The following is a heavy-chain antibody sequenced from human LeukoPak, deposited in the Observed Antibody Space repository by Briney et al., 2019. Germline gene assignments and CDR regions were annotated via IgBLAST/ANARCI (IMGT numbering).Heavy chain of an antibody. CDR3: ARHRAYSSSSPFDY. Sequence: SETLSLTCTVSGGSISSLYWGWIRQPPGKGLEWIGYIYYTGSTNYNPSLKSRVTMFVDMSKNQFSLRLSSVTAADTAVYYCARHRAYSSSSPFDYWGQGTLVTVSS. V-gene: IGHV4-59*08. CDR2: IYYTGST. D-gene: IGHD6-6*01. CDR1: GGSISSLY. J-gene: IGHJ4*02.